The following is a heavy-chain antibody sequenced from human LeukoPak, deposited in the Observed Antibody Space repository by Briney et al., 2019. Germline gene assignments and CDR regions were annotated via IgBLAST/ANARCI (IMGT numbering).Heavy chain of an antibody. J-gene: IGHJ4*02. CDR3: ARDQSRRLLI. CDR2: ISGSGGST. D-gene: IGHD3-22*01. V-gene: IGHV3-23*01. CDR1: GFTFSNSA. Sequence: GGSLRLSCAASGFTFSNSAMTWVRQAPGKGLEWVSAISGSGGSTYYADSVKGRFTISRDNSKNTLYLQMNSLRAEDTAVYYCARDQSRRLLIWGQGTLVTVSS.